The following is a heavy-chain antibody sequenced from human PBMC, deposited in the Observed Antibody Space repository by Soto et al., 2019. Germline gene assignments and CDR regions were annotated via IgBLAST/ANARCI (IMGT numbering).Heavy chain of an antibody. D-gene: IGHD6-13*01. CDR2: TYPGDSDT. CDR3: ARVISSSWFPFDY. CDR1: GYSFTSYW. J-gene: IGHJ4*02. Sequence: GESLKISCKGSGYSFTSYWISWVRQMPGKGLEWMEITYPGDSDTRYSPSFQGQITISADKSISTAYLQWSSLKASDTAIYYCARVISSSWFPFDYWGQGTLVTDSS. V-gene: IGHV5-51*01.